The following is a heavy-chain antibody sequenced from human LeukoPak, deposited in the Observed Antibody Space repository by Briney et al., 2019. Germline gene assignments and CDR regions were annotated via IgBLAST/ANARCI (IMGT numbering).Heavy chain of an antibody. CDR3: TRAAPYGTSWYGKNDY. J-gene: IGHJ4*02. CDR2: IVRGST. D-gene: IGHD6-13*01. V-gene: IGHV3-23*01. CDR1: GFTLSSYP. Sequence: PGGSLRLSCAASGFTLSSYPMNWVRQAPGKGLEWVSTIVRGSTYYADTVQGRVTISRDSSKNTLYLQMNSLRADDTALYFCTRAAPYGTSWYGKNDYWGQGTLVAVSS.